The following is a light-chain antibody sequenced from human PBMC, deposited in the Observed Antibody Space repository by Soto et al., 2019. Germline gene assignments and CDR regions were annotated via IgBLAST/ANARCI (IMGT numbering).Light chain of an antibody. Sequence: QLVLTQSPSASASLGASVNLTCTLSSGHDTIAITWHQLQPGKGPRYLMKVNTDGSHTKGDGVPDRFLGSSSGAEHYLSISSLQSEDEADYYCQTWGNGGVFGGGTKLTVL. CDR1: SGHDTIA. J-gene: IGLJ3*02. CDR2: VNTDGSH. CDR3: QTWGNGGV. V-gene: IGLV4-69*01.